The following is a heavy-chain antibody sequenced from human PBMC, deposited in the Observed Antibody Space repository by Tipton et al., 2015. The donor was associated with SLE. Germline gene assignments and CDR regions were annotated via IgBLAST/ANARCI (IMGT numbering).Heavy chain of an antibody. CDR1: GGSFSGYY. CDR2: INHSGST. V-gene: IGHV4-34*01. J-gene: IGHJ3*02. D-gene: IGHD3-3*01. Sequence: TLSLTCAVYGGSFSGYYWSWIRQPPGKGLEWIGEINHSGSTNYNPSLKSRVTISVDTSKNQFSLKLSSVTAADTAVYYCARSRLLRSVAFDIWGQGTMVTVSS. CDR3: ARSRLLRSVAFDI.